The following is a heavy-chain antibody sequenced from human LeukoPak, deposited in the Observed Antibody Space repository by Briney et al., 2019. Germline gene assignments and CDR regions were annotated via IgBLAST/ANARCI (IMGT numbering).Heavy chain of an antibody. J-gene: IGHJ4*02. Sequence: GASVTVSFTASGGTFSIYAISWVRQAPGQGLEWMGRIIPILGIANYAQKFQGRVTITADKSTSTAYMELSSLRSEDTAVYYCARDLDCGGDCYSQWGRYFDYWGQGTLVTVSS. V-gene: IGHV1-69*04. CDR2: IIPILGIA. D-gene: IGHD2-21*02. CDR1: GGTFSIYA. CDR3: ARDLDCGGDCYSQWGRYFDY.